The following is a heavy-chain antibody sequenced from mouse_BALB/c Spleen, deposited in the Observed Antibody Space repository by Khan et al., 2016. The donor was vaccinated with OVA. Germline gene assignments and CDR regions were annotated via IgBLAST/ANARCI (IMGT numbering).Heavy chain of an antibody. J-gene: IGHJ4*01. CDR1: GYTFTTAG. Sequence: QIQLVQSGPELKKPGETVRISCKASGYTFTTAGIQWVQKMPGKGLKWIGWINTHSGVPKYAEDFKGRFAFSLEISVNTAYLQITNLKNEDTATXECAAGEVAYCRNAGGDMEYWGEGTTVTVSS. V-gene: IGHV9-4*02. D-gene: IGHD2-5*01. CDR3: AAGEVAYCRNAGGDMEY. CDR2: INTHSGVP.